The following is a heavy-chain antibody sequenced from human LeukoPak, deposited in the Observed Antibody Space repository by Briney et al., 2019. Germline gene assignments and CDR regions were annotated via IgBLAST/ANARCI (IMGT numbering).Heavy chain of an antibody. CDR3: VRSLRSADF. V-gene: IGHV3-74*01. J-gene: IGHJ4*02. CDR1: GGSIRSSYYY. CDR2: ISTDGSQT. Sequence: ETLSLTCTVSGGSIRSSYYYWGWIRQPPGKGLMWVSQISTDGSQTFYADSVKGRFTISRDNAKNTLFLQMDSLRPEDTAVYYCVRSLRSADFWGQGTLVTVSS.